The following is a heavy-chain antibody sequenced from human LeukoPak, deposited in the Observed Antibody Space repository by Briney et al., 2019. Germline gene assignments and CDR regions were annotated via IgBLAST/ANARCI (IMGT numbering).Heavy chain of an antibody. Sequence: GGSLRLSCAASGFTFSSYAMSWVRQAPGKGLEWVSAISGSGGSTYYADSVKGRFTISRDNSKNTLYLQMNSLRAEDTAVYYRAKRKGDSSAQDFDYWGQGTLVTVSS. CDR3: AKRKGDSSAQDFDY. CDR2: ISGSGGST. V-gene: IGHV3-23*01. CDR1: GFTFSSYA. D-gene: IGHD3-22*01. J-gene: IGHJ4*02.